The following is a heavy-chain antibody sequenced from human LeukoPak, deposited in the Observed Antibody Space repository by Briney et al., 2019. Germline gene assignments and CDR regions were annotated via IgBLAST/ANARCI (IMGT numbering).Heavy chain of an antibody. Sequence: GGSLRLSCAASGFTVDEYTMHWVRQAPGKGLDWVSLITRDAYSTYYADSVKGRFTISRDNIKNSLYLQMNNLRPEDTALYYCATEKWRYFDNWGRGPLVTVSS. D-gene: IGHD3-9*01. CDR2: ITRDAYST. CDR1: GFTVDEYT. CDR3: ATEKWRYFDN. V-gene: IGHV3-43*01. J-gene: IGHJ4*02.